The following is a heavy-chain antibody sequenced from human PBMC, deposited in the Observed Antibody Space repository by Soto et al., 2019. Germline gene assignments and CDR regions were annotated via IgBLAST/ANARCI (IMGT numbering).Heavy chain of an antibody. J-gene: IGHJ5*02. CDR2: IYYSGST. D-gene: IGHD6-13*01. CDR3: ARGEQLAHNWFDP. CDR1: GGSISSYY. V-gene: IGHV4-59*01. Sequence: PSETLSLTCTVSGGSISSYYWSWIRQPPGKGLEWIGYIYYSGSTNYNPSLKSRVTISVDTSRNQFSLKLSSVTAADTAVYYCARGEQLAHNWFDPWGQGTLVTVS.